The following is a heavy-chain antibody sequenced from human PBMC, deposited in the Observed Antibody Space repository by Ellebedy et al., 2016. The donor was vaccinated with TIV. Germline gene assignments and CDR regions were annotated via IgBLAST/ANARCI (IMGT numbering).Heavy chain of an antibody. CDR1: GFIFNHYS. Sequence: GESLKISCAASGFIFNHYSMNWVRQAPGKGLAWISSIRSTVYYIYYADSVKGRFTISRDDAKNSLFLQMNSLRAEDTAVYYCADDPWGVGPAFDIWGQGTMVTVSS. CDR3: ADDPWGVGPAFDI. J-gene: IGHJ3*02. D-gene: IGHD1-1*01. V-gene: IGHV3-21*01. CDR2: IRSTVYYI.